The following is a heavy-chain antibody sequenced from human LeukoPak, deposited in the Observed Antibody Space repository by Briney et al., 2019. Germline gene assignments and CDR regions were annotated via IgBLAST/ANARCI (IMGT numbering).Heavy chain of an antibody. V-gene: IGHV3-30*18. CDR1: GFTFSSYG. D-gene: IGHD6-13*01. Sequence: GGSLRLSCAASGFTFSSYGMPWVRQAPGKGLEWVAVISYDGSNKYYTDSVKGRFTISRDNSKNTLYLQMNSLRAEDTAVYYCVKDSYSKGDFWGQGVLVTVSS. J-gene: IGHJ4*02. CDR2: ISYDGSNK. CDR3: VKDSYSKGDF.